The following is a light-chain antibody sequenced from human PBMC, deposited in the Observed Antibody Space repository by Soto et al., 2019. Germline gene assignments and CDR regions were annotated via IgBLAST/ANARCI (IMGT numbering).Light chain of an antibody. J-gene: IGKJ2*01. CDR2: AAS. CDR3: LHDYNFPYT. Sequence: DIQMTQSPSSLSSSVGDRVTIACRASQGISTYLAWYQQKPGKVPKLLIYAASTLLSGVPSRFSGSGSGTDFTLTISSLQPEDFATYYCLHDYNFPYTFGQGTKVDI. V-gene: IGKV1-27*01. CDR1: QGISTY.